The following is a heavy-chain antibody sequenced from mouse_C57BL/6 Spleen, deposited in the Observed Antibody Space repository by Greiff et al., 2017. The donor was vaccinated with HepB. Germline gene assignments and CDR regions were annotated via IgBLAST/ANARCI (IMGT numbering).Heavy chain of an antibody. CDR3: TRCYDWYFDV. J-gene: IGHJ1*03. Sequence: QVQLQQSGAELVRPGASVTLSCKASGYTFTDYEMHWVKQTPVHGLEWIGAIDPETGGTAYNQKFKGKAILTADKSSSTAYMELRSLTSEDSAVYYCTRCYDWYFDVWGTGTTVTVSS. D-gene: IGHD2-3*01. CDR1: GYTFTDYE. V-gene: IGHV1-15*01. CDR2: IDPETGGT.